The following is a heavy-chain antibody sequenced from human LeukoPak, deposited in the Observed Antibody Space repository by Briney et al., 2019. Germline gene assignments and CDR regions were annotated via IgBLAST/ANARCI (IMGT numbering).Heavy chain of an antibody. CDR2: IIPIFGTA. Sequence: GSSVKVSCKASGGTFSSYAISWVRQAPGQGLEWMGGIIPIFGTANYAQKFQGRVTITADESTSTAYMELSSLRSEDTAVYYCARDPTYSGSYYSTYFDYWGQGTLVTVSS. CDR1: GGTFSSYA. V-gene: IGHV1-69*01. D-gene: IGHD1-26*01. J-gene: IGHJ4*02. CDR3: ARDPTYSGSYYSTYFDY.